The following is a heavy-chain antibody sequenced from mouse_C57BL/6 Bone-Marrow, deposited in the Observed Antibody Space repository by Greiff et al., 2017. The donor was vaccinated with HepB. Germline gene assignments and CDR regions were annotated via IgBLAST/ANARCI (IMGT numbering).Heavy chain of an antibody. V-gene: IGHV1-76*01. CDR3: ATPFITTGRDY. CDR1: GYTFTDYY. J-gene: IGHJ2*01. CDR2: IYPGSGNT. D-gene: IGHD1-1*01. Sequence: QVQLQQSGAELVRPWASVKLSCKASGYTFTDYYINWVKQRPGQGLEWIARIYPGSGNTYYNEKFKGKATLTAEKSSSTAYMQLSSLTSEDSAVYFWATPFITTGRDYWGQGTTLTVSS.